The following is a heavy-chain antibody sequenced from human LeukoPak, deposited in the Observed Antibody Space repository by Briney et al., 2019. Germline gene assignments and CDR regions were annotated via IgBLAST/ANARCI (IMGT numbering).Heavy chain of an antibody. Sequence: GGSLRLSCAASGFTFSNAWMSWVRQAPGKGLEWVGRIKSKTDGGTTDYAAPVKGRFTISRDDSKNTLYLQMNSLKTKDTAVYYCTTDPDYGYFDYWGQGTLVTVSS. CDR2: IKSKTDGGTT. J-gene: IGHJ4*02. D-gene: IGHD4-17*01. V-gene: IGHV3-15*01. CDR3: TTDPDYGYFDY. CDR1: GFTFSNAW.